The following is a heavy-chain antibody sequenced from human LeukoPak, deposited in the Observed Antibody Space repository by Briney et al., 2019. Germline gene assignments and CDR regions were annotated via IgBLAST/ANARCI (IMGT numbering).Heavy chain of an antibody. D-gene: IGHD6-19*01. Sequence: SETLSLTCTVSGGSIRSTSHYWGWIRQPPGRGLEWIGSFHYSGTTSYNPPLKSRVTISVDTSQNQFSLKLSSVTAADTAVYYCARTGDSSGWFNWFDPWGQGTLVTVSS. V-gene: IGHV4-39*07. CDR3: ARTGDSSGWFNWFDP. J-gene: IGHJ5*02. CDR2: FHYSGTT. CDR1: GGSIRSTSHY.